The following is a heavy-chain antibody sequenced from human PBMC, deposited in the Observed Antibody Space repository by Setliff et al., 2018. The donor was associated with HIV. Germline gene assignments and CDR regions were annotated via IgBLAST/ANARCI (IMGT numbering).Heavy chain of an antibody. D-gene: IGHD3-16*01. V-gene: IGHV4-31*02. CDR1: GASISSGAYF. CDR2: IYYTGST. CDR3: ARGGRKDLADN. Sequence: SETLSLTCTVSGASISSGAYFWIWIRQHPGKGLEWMGYIYYTGSTYYNLSLKSRMIISLDTSKNHFSLSLSSVTAADTALFYCARGGRKDLADNWGQGTLVTVSS. J-gene: IGHJ4*02.